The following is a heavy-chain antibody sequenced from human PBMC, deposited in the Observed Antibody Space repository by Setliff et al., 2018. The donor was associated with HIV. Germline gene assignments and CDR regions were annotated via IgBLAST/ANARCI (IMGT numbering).Heavy chain of an antibody. J-gene: IGHJ4*02. Sequence: GESLKISCRTSGYNFATYYIAWVRQMPGKGPEWMGSVNPGDSSTKYNPSLQGQVTMSADKLINTAYLQWSSLEASDTAMFYCATRLLGYSGYGYWGQGTLVTAPQ. CDR1: GYNFATYY. CDR2: VNPGDSST. CDR3: ATRLLGYSGYGY. D-gene: IGHD5-12*01. V-gene: IGHV5-51*04.